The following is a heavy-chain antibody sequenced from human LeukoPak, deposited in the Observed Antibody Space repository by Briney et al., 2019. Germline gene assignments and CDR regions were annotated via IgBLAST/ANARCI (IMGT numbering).Heavy chain of an antibody. Sequence: GGSLRLSCAASGFTFSSYSMNWVRQAPGKGLEWVSYISSSSSTIYYADSVKGRFTISRDNSKNTLYLQMNSLRAEDTAVYYCARKDDILTGYFGYWGQGTLVTVSS. V-gene: IGHV3-48*01. J-gene: IGHJ4*02. CDR1: GFTFSSYS. CDR2: ISSSSSTI. D-gene: IGHD3-9*01. CDR3: ARKDDILTGYFGY.